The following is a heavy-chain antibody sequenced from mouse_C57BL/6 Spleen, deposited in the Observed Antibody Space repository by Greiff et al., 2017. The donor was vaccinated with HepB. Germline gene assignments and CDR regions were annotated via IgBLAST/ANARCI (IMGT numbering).Heavy chain of an antibody. D-gene: IGHD1-1*01. Sequence: QVQLQHPGAELVMPGTSVKLSCKASGYTFTSYWMHWVKQRPGQGLEWIGEIDPSDSYTNYNQKFKGKSTLTVDKSSSAAYMQLSSLTSEDSAVYYCARSEGSSYGYFDVWGTGTTVTVPS. CDR1: GYTFTSYW. J-gene: IGHJ1*03. CDR3: ARSEGSSYGYFDV. V-gene: IGHV1-69*01. CDR2: IDPSDSYT.